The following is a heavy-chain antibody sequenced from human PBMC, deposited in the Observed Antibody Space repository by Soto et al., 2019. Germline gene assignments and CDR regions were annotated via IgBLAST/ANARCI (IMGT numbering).Heavy chain of an antibody. CDR1: GFTFSVFG. Sequence: EVQLLESGGGLVQPGGSLRLSCAASGFTFSVFGRTWVRQAPGKGLEWVSALSGSGTNTYYADSVKGRFTNSRDNLNNVLYLQMNGLRADDTAVYHCAKGENYDFWSGYHDALDMWGQGTMVTVSS. V-gene: IGHV3-23*01. CDR3: AKGENYDFWSGYHDALDM. D-gene: IGHD3-3*01. CDR2: LSGSGTNT. J-gene: IGHJ3*02.